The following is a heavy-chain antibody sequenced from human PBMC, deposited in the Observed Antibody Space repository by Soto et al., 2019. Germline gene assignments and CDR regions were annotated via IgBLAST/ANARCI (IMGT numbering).Heavy chain of an antibody. CDR1: GFTFSSYW. V-gene: IGHV3-7*01. CDR3: ATSTGGYCSSTSCYEDYYFDY. CDR2: IKQDGSEK. D-gene: IGHD2-2*01. J-gene: IGHJ4*02. Sequence: EVQLVESGGGLVQPGGSLRLSCAASGFTFSSYWMSWVRQAPGKGLEWVANIKQDGSEKYYVDSVKGRFTISRDNAKNALYLQMNSLRAEDTAVYYCATSTGGYCSSTSCYEDYYFDYWRQGTLVTVSS.